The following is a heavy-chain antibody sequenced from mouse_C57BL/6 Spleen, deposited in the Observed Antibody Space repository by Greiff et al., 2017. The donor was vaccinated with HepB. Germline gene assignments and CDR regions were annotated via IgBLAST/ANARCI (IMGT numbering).Heavy chain of an antibody. J-gene: IGHJ3*01. D-gene: IGHD2-4*01. CDR2: INPNNGGT. Sequence: VQLQQSGPELVKPGASVKISCKASGYTFTDYYMNWVKQSHGKSLEWIGDINPNNGGTSYNQKFKGKATLTVDKSSSTAYMELRSLTSEDSAVYYCARSGDYGGPWFAYWGQGTLVTVSA. V-gene: IGHV1-26*01. CDR3: ARSGDYGGPWFAY. CDR1: GYTFTDYY.